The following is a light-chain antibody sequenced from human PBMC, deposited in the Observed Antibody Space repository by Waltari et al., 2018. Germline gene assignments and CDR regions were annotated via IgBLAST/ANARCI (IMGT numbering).Light chain of an antibody. Sequence: DIVMTQSPDSLAVSLGERATINCKSSQSVLYSSNNKNYLAWFQQRPGQPPKLLIYWSSTRESGVPDRFSASGSGTDFTFTISSLQAEDVAVYYCLQYYNTPQTFGQGTRVEIK. J-gene: IGKJ1*01. CDR3: LQYYNTPQT. CDR2: WSS. V-gene: IGKV4-1*01. CDR1: QSVLYSSNNKNY.